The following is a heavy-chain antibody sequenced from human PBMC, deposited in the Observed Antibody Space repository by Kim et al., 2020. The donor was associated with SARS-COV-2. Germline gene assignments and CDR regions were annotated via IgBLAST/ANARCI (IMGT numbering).Heavy chain of an antibody. CDR1: GFTFSDYY. V-gene: IGHV3-11*06. Sequence: GGSLRLSCAASGFTFSDYYMSWIRQAPGQGLEWVSYISSSSSYTNYADSVKGRFTISRDNAKNSLYLQMNSLRAEDTAVYYCARDRATYYDFWSGYYSYYYYGMDVWGQGTTVTVSS. D-gene: IGHD3-3*01. CDR3: ARDRATYYDFWSGYYSYYYYGMDV. J-gene: IGHJ6*02. CDR2: ISSSSSYT.